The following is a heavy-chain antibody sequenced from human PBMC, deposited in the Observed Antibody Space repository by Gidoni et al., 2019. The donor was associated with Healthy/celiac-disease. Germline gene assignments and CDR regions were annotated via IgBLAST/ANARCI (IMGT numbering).Heavy chain of an antibody. CDR1: GFTFSSYG. CDR2: ISYDGSNK. D-gene: IGHD1-7*01. CDR3: AKDPGLELHDGPLDY. J-gene: IGHJ4*02. V-gene: IGHV3-30*18. Sequence: QVKLVESGGGVVQPGRSLRLSCAASGFTFSSYGMHWVRQAPVKGLEWVAVISYDGSNKYYADSVKGRFTISRDNSKNTLYLQLNSLRAEDTAVYYCAKDPGLELHDGPLDYWGQGTLVTVSS.